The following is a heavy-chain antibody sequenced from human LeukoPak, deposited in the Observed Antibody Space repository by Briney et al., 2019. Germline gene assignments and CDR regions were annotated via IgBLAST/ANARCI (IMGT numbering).Heavy chain of an antibody. D-gene: IGHD3-22*01. V-gene: IGHV3-23*01. J-gene: IGHJ6*03. CDR1: GFTFSSYA. CDR2: ISGSGGST. Sequence: GGSLRLSCAASGFTFSSYAMSWVRQAPGKGLEWVSAISGSGGSTYYADSVKGRFTISRDNSKNTLYLQMNSLKTEDTAVYYCTTEDNSGYDYYYYKAVWGKGTTVTVSS. CDR3: TTEDNSGYDYYYYKAV.